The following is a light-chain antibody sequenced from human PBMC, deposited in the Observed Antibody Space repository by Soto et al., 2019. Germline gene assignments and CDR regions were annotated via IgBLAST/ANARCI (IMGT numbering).Light chain of an antibody. CDR1: RGDVGAYNF. V-gene: IGLV2-14*01. CDR3: GSYTTINTMI. Sequence: QSALTQPASVSGSPGQSITISCAGTRGDVGAYNFVTWFQQHPGKVPKLIIYDVTDRPSGVSDRFSGSKSGNTASLTISGLLAEDEADYYCGSYTTINTMIFGGGTKVTVL. J-gene: IGLJ2*01. CDR2: DVT.